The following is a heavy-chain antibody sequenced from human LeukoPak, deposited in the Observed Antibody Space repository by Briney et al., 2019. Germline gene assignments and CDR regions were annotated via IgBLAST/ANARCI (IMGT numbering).Heavy chain of an antibody. CDR3: ARLAVAGTIDY. Sequence: ASVKVSCTASGYTFTSYYMHWVRQAPGKGLEWMGIINPSGGSTSYAQKFQGRVTMTRDMSTSTVYMELSSLRSEDTAVYYCARLAVAGTIDYWGQGTLVTVSS. J-gene: IGHJ4*02. CDR1: GYTFTSYY. V-gene: IGHV1-46*01. CDR2: INPSGGST. D-gene: IGHD6-19*01.